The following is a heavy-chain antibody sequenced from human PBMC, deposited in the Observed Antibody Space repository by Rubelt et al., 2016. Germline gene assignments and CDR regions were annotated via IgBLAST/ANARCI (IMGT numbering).Heavy chain of an antibody. CDR2: ISPSGST. V-gene: IGHV4-4*02. D-gene: IGHD6-19*01. CDR1: GGSITSNNW. Sequence: QVQLQESGPGLMKPSGTLSLTCAVSGGSITSNNWWSWVRQSPGKGLEWIGEISPSGSTNYNPSLTRRVHISVDKSKIPFALKLDSVTAADTAVYYCAREGSSGWSWMDVWGQGTTVTVSS. J-gene: IGHJ6*02. CDR3: AREGSSGWSWMDV.